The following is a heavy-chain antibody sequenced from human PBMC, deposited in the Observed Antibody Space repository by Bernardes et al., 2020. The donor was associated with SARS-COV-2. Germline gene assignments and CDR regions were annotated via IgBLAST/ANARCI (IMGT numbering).Heavy chain of an antibody. Sequence: ASVKVFCKVSGYTLTELSMHWVRQAPGKGLEWMGGFDPEDGETIYAQKFQGRVTMTEDTSTDTAYMELSSLRSEDTAVYYCATDLSIGTVRYTSGWYRGIWGQGTLVTVSS. J-gene: IGHJ4*02. CDR1: GYTLTELS. CDR2: FDPEDGET. V-gene: IGHV1-24*01. D-gene: IGHD6-19*01. CDR3: ATDLSIGTVRYTSGWYRGI.